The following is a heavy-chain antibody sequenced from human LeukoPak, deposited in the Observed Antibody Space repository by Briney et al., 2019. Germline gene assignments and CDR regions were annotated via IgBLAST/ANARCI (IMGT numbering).Heavy chain of an antibody. J-gene: IGHJ3*02. CDR1: GFTFSSYA. V-gene: IGHV3-23*01. CDR3: AKLEGSYYGSGSYYKTNDAFDI. D-gene: IGHD3-10*01. Sequence: GSLRLSCAASGFTFSSYAMSWVRQAPGKGLEWVSAISGSGGSTYYADSVKGRFTISRDNSKNTLYLQMNRLRAEDTAVYYCAKLEGSYYGSGSYYKTNDAFDIWGQGTMVTVSS. CDR2: ISGSGGST.